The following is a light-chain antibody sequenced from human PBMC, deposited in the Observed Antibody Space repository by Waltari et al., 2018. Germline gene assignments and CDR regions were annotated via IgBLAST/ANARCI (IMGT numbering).Light chain of an antibody. CDR2: GNS. V-gene: IGLV1-40*01. J-gene: IGLJ3*02. Sequence: SVTISCTGSSSNIGAGYDVHWYQQLPGTAPKLLIYGNSNRPSGVPDRFSGSKSGTSASLAITGLQAEDEADYYCQSYDSSLSGHWVFGGGTKLTVL. CDR3: QSYDSSLSGHWV. CDR1: SSNIGAGYD.